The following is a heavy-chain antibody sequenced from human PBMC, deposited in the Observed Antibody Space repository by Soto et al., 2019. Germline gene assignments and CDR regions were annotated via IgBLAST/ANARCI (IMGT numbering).Heavy chain of an antibody. D-gene: IGHD5-18*01. CDR2: IKQDGSEK. CDR3: ARDDVDTAMVRAVHYGMDV. J-gene: IGHJ6*02. Sequence: EVQLVKSGGGLVQPGGSLRLSCAASGFTFSSYWMSWVRQAPGKGLEWVANIKQDGSEKYYVDSVKGRFTISRDNAKNSLYLQMNSLRAEDTAVYYCARDDVDTAMVRAVHYGMDVWGQGTTVTVSS. V-gene: IGHV3-7*04. CDR1: GFTFSSYW.